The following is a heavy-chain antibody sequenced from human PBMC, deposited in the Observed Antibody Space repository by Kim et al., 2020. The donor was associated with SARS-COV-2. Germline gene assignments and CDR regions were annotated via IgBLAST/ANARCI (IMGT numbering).Heavy chain of an antibody. V-gene: IGHV1-46*01. CDR1: GYTFTSYY. CDR3: ARAPSNDYGDYVFDY. J-gene: IGHJ4*02. CDR2: INPSGGST. Sequence: ASVKVSCKASGYTFTSYYMHWVRQAPGQGLEWMGIINPSGGSTSYAQKFQGRVTMTRDTSTSTVYMELSSLRSEDTAVYYCARAPSNDYGDYVFDYWGQGTLVTVSS. D-gene: IGHD4-17*01.